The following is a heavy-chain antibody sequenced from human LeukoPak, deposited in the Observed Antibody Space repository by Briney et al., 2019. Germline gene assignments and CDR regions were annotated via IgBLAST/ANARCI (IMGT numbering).Heavy chain of an antibody. Sequence: GGSLRLSCVGSGFTFSSYTMTWVRQAPGKGLEWVSAICGRGGSTYYADSVKGRFTISRDNSKNTVYLQMNSLRAEDTAVYYCAKALLHYYDSSGHRGPPDYWGQGTLVTVSS. J-gene: IGHJ4*02. CDR2: ICGRGGST. CDR3: AKALLHYYDSSGHRGPPDY. D-gene: IGHD3-22*01. V-gene: IGHV3-23*01. CDR1: GFTFSSYT.